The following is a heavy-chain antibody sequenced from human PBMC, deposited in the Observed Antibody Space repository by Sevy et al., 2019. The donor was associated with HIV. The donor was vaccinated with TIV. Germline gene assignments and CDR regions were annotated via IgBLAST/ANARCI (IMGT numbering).Heavy chain of an antibody. CDR3: AKTINSGGGVVPAANYYYYGLDV. V-gene: IGHV3-23*01. D-gene: IGHD2-2*01. Sequence: QLGGSLRLSCAASGFTFSGYAMNWVRQAPGKGLEWVSAINGKGRSTHYADSVEGRLTISRDNSKNTLYLQMNSLRAEDTAVYYCAKTINSGGGVVPAANYYYYGLDVWGQGTTVTVSS. J-gene: IGHJ6*02. CDR2: INGKGRST. CDR1: GFTFSGYA.